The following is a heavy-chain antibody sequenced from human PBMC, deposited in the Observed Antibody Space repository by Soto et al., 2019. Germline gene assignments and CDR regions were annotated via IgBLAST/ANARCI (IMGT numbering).Heavy chain of an antibody. CDR1: GYTFTSYG. D-gene: IGHD6-13*01. CDR3: ARDKLPSVAAHYYYYGMDV. Sequence: ASVKLSGKASGYTFTSYGISCVRQAPGQGLEWMGWISAYNGNTNYAQKLQGRVTMTTDTSTSTAYMELRSLRSDDTAVYYCARDKLPSVAAHYYYYGMDVWGQGTTVTVSS. J-gene: IGHJ6*02. CDR2: ISAYNGNT. V-gene: IGHV1-18*01.